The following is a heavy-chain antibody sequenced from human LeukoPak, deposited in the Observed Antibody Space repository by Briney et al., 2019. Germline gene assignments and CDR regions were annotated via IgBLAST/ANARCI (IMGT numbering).Heavy chain of an antibody. CDR2: INHSGST. CDR3: ARGLEYSSGWYRRPEYFQH. CDR1: GGSFSGYY. Sequence: KPSETLSLTCAVYGGSFSGYYWSWIRQPPGKGLDWIGEINHSGSTNYNPSLKTRVTISVDTSKNQFSLKLSSVTVADTAVYYCARGLEYSSGWYRRPEYFQHWGQGNLVTVSS. V-gene: IGHV4-34*01. J-gene: IGHJ1*01. D-gene: IGHD6-19*01.